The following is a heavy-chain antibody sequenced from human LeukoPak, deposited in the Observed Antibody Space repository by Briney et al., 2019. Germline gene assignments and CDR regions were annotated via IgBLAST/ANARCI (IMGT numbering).Heavy chain of an antibody. Sequence: GGSLRLSCAASGFTFSSYAMSWVRQAPGKGLEWVSAISGSGGSTYYADSVKGRFTISRDNSKNTLYLQMNSLRAEDTAVYYCAKAADYDFWSGYYLIYFQHWGQGTLVTVSS. D-gene: IGHD3-3*01. J-gene: IGHJ1*01. CDR3: AKAADYDFWSGYYLIYFQH. V-gene: IGHV3-23*01. CDR1: GFTFSSYA. CDR2: ISGSGGST.